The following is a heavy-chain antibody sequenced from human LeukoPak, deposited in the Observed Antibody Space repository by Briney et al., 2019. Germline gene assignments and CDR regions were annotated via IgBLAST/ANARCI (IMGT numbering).Heavy chain of an antibody. CDR1: GFTFSSYG. CDR2: ISGSGGST. CDR3: AKNGRGYEPLIDY. V-gene: IGHV3-23*01. J-gene: IGHJ4*02. D-gene: IGHD5-12*01. Sequence: HPGGSLRLSCAASGFTFSSYGMSWVRQAPGKGLEWVSAISGSGGSTYYADSVKGRFTISRDNSKNTLYLQMNSLRAEDTAVYYCAKNGRGYEPLIDYWGQGTLVTVSS.